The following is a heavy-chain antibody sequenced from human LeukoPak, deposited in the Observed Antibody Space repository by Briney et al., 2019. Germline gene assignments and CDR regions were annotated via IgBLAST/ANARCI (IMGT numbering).Heavy chain of an antibody. J-gene: IGHJ6*04. CDR1: GSSFSSYA. V-gene: IGHV3-23*01. CDR3: AELGITMIGGV. D-gene: IGHD3-10*02. CDR2: MSSSDDGR. Sequence: HAGGSLRLSCATSGSSFSSYAMSWVRQAPGKGLEWVSAMSSSDDGRYYAASVRGRFTISRDTSRSTLYLQMNSLRAEDTAVYYCAELGITMIGGVWGKGTTVTISS.